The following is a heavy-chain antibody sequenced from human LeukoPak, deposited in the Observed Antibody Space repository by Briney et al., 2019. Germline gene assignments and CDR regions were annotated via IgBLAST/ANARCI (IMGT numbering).Heavy chain of an antibody. CDR2: IYYSGST. V-gene: IGHV4-39*07. Sequence: SETLSLTCTVSGGSISSYYWGWIRQPPGKGLEWIGSIYYSGSTYYNPSLKSRFTISVDTSKNQFSLKESSVTAADTAVYYCARLSGNFVPAVINYWGQGTLVTVSS. J-gene: IGHJ4*02. CDR3: ARLSGNFVPAVINY. CDR1: GGSISSYY. D-gene: IGHD4-23*01.